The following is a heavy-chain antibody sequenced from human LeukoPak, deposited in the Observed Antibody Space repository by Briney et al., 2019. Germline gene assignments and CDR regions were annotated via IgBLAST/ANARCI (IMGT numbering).Heavy chain of an antibody. J-gene: IGHJ6*02. Sequence: PGGSLRLSCAASGFTFSNYAMSWVRQASGRGLEWVSAISGSGGSTYYTDSVKGRFSISRDNSKNTLFLQMNSLRAKDTAVYYCAKTAVPASIDYYYFGMDVWGQGTMVTVSS. CDR3: AKTAVPASIDYYYFGMDV. V-gene: IGHV3-23*01. D-gene: IGHD2-2*01. CDR1: GFTFSNYA. CDR2: ISGSGGST.